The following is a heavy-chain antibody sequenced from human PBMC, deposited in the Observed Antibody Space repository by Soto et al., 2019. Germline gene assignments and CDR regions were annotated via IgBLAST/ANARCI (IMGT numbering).Heavy chain of an antibody. CDR3: ARPPINSHYGATFDY. J-gene: IGHJ4*02. V-gene: IGHV3-33*01. Sequence: GGSLRLSCAASGFMFESYGMHWVRQAPGKGLEWVAYIWSDGSNKFYADSVKGRFTISRDSSKNTMYLQMNSLRVEDTAVYYCARPPINSHYGATFDYWGQGTLVTVSS. CDR2: IWSDGSNK. D-gene: IGHD4-4*01. CDR1: GFMFESYG.